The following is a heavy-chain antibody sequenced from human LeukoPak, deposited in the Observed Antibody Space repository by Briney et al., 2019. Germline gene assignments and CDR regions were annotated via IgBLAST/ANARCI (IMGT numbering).Heavy chain of an antibody. CDR2: IRYDGSNK. CDR1: GFTFSSYG. J-gene: IGHJ4*02. D-gene: IGHD1-26*01. V-gene: IGHV3-30*02. CDR3: ARVRVGATTDFDY. Sequence: PGGSLRLSCAASGFTFSSYGMHWVRQAPGKGLEWVAFIRYDGSNKYYADSVKGRFTISRDNAKNSLYLQMDSLRAEDTAVYYCARVRVGATTDFDYWGQGTLVTVSS.